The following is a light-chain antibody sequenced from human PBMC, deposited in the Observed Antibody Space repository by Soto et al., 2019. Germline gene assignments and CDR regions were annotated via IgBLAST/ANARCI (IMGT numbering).Light chain of an antibody. V-gene: IGKV3-15*01. J-gene: IGKJ1*01. CDR1: QSLRSS. Sequence: EIVMTQSPATLSVSPGERATLSFRASQSLRSSLAWYQQKPGQAPRLLIYDASTRAAGIPARFSGSGSGTDFTLTISGLQSEDFAVYYCQQYNNWPQTSGQGTKVDIK. CDR2: DAS. CDR3: QQYNNWPQT.